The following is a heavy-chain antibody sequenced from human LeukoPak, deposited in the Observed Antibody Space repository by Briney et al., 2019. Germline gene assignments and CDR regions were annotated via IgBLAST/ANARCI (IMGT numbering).Heavy chain of an antibody. CDR3: ATRSFYYGMDV. Sequence: GGSLRLSCAASGFSSGSSALGWVRQAPGKGLEWISSISGSGSYTYYADSVKGRFTISRDNSKNTVYLQMNSLRGEDTAVYYCATRSFYYGMDVWGQGTTVTVSS. J-gene: IGHJ6*02. CDR2: ISGSGSYT. CDR1: GFSSGSSA. V-gene: IGHV3-23*01.